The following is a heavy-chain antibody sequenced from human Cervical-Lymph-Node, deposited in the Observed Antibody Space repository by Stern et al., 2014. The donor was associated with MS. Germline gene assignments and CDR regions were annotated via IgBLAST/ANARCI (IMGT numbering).Heavy chain of an antibody. D-gene: IGHD5-18*01. J-gene: IGHJ6*02. CDR1: GYTFISYD. Sequence: VQLVQSGSQVRKPGASVKVSCQASGYTFISYDIFWVRQATGQGLEWMGWMNPNNANTGTAQKFQGRVTMTRNISISPASMKLSSLRSDDTAVYYCVRGGFSYGDGLDAWGQGTAVIVSS. V-gene: IGHV1-8*01. CDR3: VRGGFSYGDGLDA. CDR2: MNPNNANT.